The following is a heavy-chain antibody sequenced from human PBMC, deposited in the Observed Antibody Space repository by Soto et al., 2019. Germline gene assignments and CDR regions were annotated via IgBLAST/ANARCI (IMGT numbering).Heavy chain of an antibody. V-gene: IGHV3-21*01. CDR3: ARDPTYGSSSWYYFDY. Sequence: GESLKISCAASGFTFSSYSMNWVRQAPGKGLEWVSSISSSSSYIYYADSVKGRFTISRDNAKNSLYLQMNSLRAEDTSVYYCARDPTYGSSSWYYFDYWGQGTLVTVSS. J-gene: IGHJ4*02. CDR1: GFTFSSYS. D-gene: IGHD6-13*01. CDR2: ISSSSSYI.